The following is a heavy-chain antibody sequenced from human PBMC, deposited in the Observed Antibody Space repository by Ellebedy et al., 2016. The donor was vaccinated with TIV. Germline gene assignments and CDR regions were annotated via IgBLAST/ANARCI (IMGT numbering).Heavy chain of an antibody. Sequence: GESLKISCAASGFTFSSYDMHWVRQVTGKGLEWVSPIGTAGDTYYPGPVKGRFTITRENAKNSLYLQMISLRAGDTALYYCARATEGLDYWGQGTLVTVSS. CDR2: IGTAGDT. V-gene: IGHV3-13*01. D-gene: IGHD1-14*01. CDR1: GFTFSSYD. J-gene: IGHJ4*02. CDR3: ARATEGLDY.